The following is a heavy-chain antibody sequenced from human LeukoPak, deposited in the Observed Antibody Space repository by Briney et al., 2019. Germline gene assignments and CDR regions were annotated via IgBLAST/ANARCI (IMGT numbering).Heavy chain of an antibody. CDR2: IYPGDSDT. J-gene: IGHJ4*02. V-gene: IGHV5-51*01. D-gene: IGHD6-19*01. Sequence: GGSLKISCKGSGYTFSTYWIGWVRQMPGKGLEWMGNIYPGDSDTRYSPSFQGQVTFSADKSISTAYLQWSSLKASDTATYYCARPSYSSGSYFESWGQGTPVTVSS. CDR1: GYTFSTYW. CDR3: ARPSYSSGSYFES.